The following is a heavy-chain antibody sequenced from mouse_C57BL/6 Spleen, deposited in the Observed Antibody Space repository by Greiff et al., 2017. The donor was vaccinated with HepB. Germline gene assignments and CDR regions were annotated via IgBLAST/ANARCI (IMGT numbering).Heavy chain of an antibody. CDR1: GYTFTSYW. J-gene: IGHJ2*01. CDR2: IDPADSYT. D-gene: IGHD1-1*01. Sequence: QVQLQQPGAELVRPGTSVKLSCKASGYTFTSYWMHWVKQRPGQGLEWIGGIDPADSYTNYNQKFKGKATLTVDTSSSKAYMQLSSLTSEDSAVYYCARGLLRPYYFDYWGQGTTLTVSS. CDR3: ARGLLRPYYFDY. V-gene: IGHV1-59*01.